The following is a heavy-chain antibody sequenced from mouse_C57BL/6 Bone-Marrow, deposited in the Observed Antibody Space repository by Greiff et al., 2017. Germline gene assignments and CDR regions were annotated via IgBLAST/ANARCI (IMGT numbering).Heavy chain of an antibody. J-gene: IGHJ2*01. CDR2: ISDGGSYT. Sequence: EVQLKESGGGLVKPGGSLKLSCAASGFTFSSYAMSWVRQTPEKRLEWVATISDGGSYTYYPDNVKGRFTISRDNAKNNLYLQMSHLKSEDTAMYYCASIQRVYFDYWGQGTTLTVSS. CDR1: GFTFSSYA. CDR3: ASIQRVYFDY. V-gene: IGHV5-4*01.